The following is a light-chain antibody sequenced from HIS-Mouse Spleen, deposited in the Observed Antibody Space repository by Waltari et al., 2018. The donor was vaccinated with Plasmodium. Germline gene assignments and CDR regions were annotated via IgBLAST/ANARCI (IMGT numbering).Light chain of an antibody. J-gene: IGKJ4*01. CDR1: QRVSSH. CDR3: QQRSNWPRVLT. V-gene: IGKV3-11*01. Sequence: EIVLTQSPATLSLSPGERATLSCRASQRVSSHLAWYQQKPGQAPRLLIYDASNRATGIPARFSGRGSGTDFTLTISSLEPEDFAVYYCQQRSNWPRVLTFGGGTKVEIK. CDR2: DAS.